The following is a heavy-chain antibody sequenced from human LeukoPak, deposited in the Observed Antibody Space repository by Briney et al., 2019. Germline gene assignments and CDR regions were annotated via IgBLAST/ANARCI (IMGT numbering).Heavy chain of an antibody. V-gene: IGHV4-34*01. CDR3: ARRVTIFGVVTDDY. CDR1: GGSFSGYY. J-gene: IGHJ4*02. D-gene: IGHD3-3*01. Sequence: PSETLSLTCAVYGGSFSGYYWSWIRQPPGKGLEWIGSIYYSGSTYYNPSLKSRVTISVDTSKNQFSLKLSSVTAADTAVYYCARRVTIFGVVTDDYWGQGTLVTVSS. CDR2: IYYSGST.